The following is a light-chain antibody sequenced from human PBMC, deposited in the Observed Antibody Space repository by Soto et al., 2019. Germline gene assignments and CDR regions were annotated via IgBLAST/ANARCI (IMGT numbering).Light chain of an antibody. CDR1: SFDVGAYNY. CDR2: DVS. J-gene: IGLJ2*01. CDR3: SSFTSSTTLI. Sequence: QSALTQPASVSGSPGQSITISCTGTSFDVGAYNYVSWYQQHPGKAPKLMIYDVSNRPSGVSNRFSGSKSGNTASLTISGLQAEDEADYYCSSFTSSTTLIFGGGTKLTVL. V-gene: IGLV2-14*03.